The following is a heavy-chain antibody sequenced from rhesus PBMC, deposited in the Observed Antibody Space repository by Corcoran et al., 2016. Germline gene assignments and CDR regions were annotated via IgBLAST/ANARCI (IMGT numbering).Heavy chain of an antibody. V-gene: IGHV4-165*01. CDR2: ISGSSGSI. J-gene: IGHJ5-1*01. CDR3: AKDPAYGSRSDV. CDR1: GGSFSDYY. Sequence: QVHLQESGPGLVKPSETLSLTCAVSGGSFSDYYWGWVRPPLGKGLEWIGYISGSSGSIDYNPSLKSRVTISRDTSKNQFSLKLTSVTDADTAVYYCAKDPAYGSRSDVWGPGVLVTVSS. D-gene: IGHD4-4*01.